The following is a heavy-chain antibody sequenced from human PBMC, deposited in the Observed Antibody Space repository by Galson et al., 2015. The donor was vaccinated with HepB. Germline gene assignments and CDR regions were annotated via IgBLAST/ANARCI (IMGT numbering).Heavy chain of an antibody. D-gene: IGHD1-26*01. J-gene: IGHJ6*02. CDR3: ARDRMWELPPSLYYYYGMDV. CDR1: GDSVSSNSAA. CDR2: TYYRSKWYN. Sequence: CAISGDSVSSNSAAWNWIRQSPSRGLEWLGRTYYRSKWYNDYAVSVKSRITINPDTSKNQFSLQLNSVTPEDTAVYYCARDRMWELPPSLYYYYGMDVWGQGTTVTVSS. V-gene: IGHV6-1*01.